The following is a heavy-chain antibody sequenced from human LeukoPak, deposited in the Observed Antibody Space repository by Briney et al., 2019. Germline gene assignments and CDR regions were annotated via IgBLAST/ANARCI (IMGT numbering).Heavy chain of an antibody. J-gene: IGHJ4*02. D-gene: IGHD2/OR15-2a*01. CDR2: INPSGGST. Sequence: ASVKVSCKASGYTFTSYYMYWVRQAPGHGLEWMGIINPSGGSTSYAQKFQGRVTMTTDTSTSTVYMELSSLRSEDTAVYYCGRATQTLYYFLYWGQGTLVTVSS. CDR1: GYTFTSYY. CDR3: GRATQTLYYFLY. V-gene: IGHV1-46*03.